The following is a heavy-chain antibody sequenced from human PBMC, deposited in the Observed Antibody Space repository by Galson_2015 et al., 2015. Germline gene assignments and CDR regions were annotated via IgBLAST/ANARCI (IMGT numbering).Heavy chain of an antibody. Sequence: WMGWIIAYNGNTNYAQKLQGRITMTTDTSTSTAYMELRSLRSDDTAVYYCAREGCSGGSCYIYDYWGQGTLVTVSS. CDR3: AREGCSGGSCYIYDY. J-gene: IGHJ4*02. CDR2: IIAYNGNT. V-gene: IGHV1-18*01. D-gene: IGHD2-15*01.